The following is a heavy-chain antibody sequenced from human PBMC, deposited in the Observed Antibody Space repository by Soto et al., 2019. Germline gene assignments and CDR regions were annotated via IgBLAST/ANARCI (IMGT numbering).Heavy chain of an antibody. CDR3: ASKQGLAVAGTFYFDY. J-gene: IGHJ4*02. D-gene: IGHD6-19*01. CDR2: ISGSGGST. Sequence: GSLRLSCAASGFTFSSYAMSWVRQAPGKGLEWVSAISGSGGSTYYADSVKGRFTISRDNSKNTLYLQMNSLRAEDTAVYYCASKQGLAVAGTFYFDYWGQGTLVTGSS. V-gene: IGHV3-23*01. CDR1: GFTFSSYA.